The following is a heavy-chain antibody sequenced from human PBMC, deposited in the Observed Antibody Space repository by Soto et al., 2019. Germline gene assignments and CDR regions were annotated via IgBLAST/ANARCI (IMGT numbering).Heavy chain of an antibody. Sequence: SETLSLTCAVYGGSISSGDYYWIWIRQPPGKGLEWIGSIYYSGSTYYNPSLKSRVTISVDTSKNQFSLKLNSVTAADTAVYYCASRHSSPYFDYWGQGTLVTVSS. CDR3: ASRHSSPYFDY. V-gene: IGHV4-30-4*01. CDR1: GGSISSGDYY. CDR2: IYYSGST. J-gene: IGHJ4*02. D-gene: IGHD6-13*01.